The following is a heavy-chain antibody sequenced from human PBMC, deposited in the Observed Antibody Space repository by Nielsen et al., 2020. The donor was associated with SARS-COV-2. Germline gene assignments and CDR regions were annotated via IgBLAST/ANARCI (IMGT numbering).Heavy chain of an antibody. J-gene: IGHJ6*02. V-gene: IGHV3-30*02. Sequence: GESLKISCAASGFTFSSYGMHWVRQAPGKGLEWVAVIWYDGSNKYYADSVKGRFTISRDNSKNTLHLQMNSLRAEDTAMYYCGKGLSVVYNYYGIDVWGQGTTVTVSS. D-gene: IGHD2-8*02. CDR3: GKGLSVVYNYYGIDV. CDR2: IWYDGSNK. CDR1: GFTFSSYG.